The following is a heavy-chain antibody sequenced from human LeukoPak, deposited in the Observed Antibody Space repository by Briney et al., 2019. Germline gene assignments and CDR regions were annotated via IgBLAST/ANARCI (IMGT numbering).Heavy chain of an antibody. CDR3: TVPPSGYYWGFDY. CDR2: ITPMFGTA. D-gene: IGHD5-12*01. Sequence: SVKVSCKVSGGSLTTYAISWVRQAPGQGLVWMGVITPMFGTANYAQKFQGRVTMTADESTNTVYMEMTSLRSEDTAVYYCTVPPSGYYWGFDYWGQGSLITVSS. J-gene: IGHJ4*02. CDR1: GGSLTTYA. V-gene: IGHV1-69*01.